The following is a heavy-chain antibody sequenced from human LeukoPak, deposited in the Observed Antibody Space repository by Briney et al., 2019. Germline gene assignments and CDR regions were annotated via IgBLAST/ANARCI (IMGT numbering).Heavy chain of an antibody. D-gene: IGHD2-2*01. J-gene: IGHJ6*04. CDR1: GFTFSSYE. V-gene: IGHV3-48*03. Sequence: GGSLRLSCAASGFTFSSYEMNWVRQAPGKELEWVSYISSSGSTIYYADSVKGRFTISRDNAKNSLYLQMNSLRAEDTAVYYCAREPVVPAANYYYYGMDVWGKGTTVTVSS. CDR3: AREPVVPAANYYYYGMDV. CDR2: ISSSGSTI.